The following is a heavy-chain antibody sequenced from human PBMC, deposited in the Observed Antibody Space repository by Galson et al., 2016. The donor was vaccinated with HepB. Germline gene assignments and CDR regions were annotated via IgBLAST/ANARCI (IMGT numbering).Heavy chain of an antibody. D-gene: IGHD3-22*01. CDR3: AREGVTGDGGYYDY. Sequence: SVKVSCKASGSTFNVYFVHWVRQAPGQGPEWMGIINPSGGSTSYAQKFQGRVTMTRDTSANIAYMELSNLGSEDTAVYYCAREGVTGDGGYYDYWGQGTLVTVSS. J-gene: IGHJ4*02. CDR2: INPSGGST. V-gene: IGHV1-46*02. CDR1: GSTFNVYF.